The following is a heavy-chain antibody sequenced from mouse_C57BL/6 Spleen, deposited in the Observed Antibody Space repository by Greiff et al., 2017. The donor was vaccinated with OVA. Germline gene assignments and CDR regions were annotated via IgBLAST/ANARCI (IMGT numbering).Heavy chain of an antibody. CDR2: ISSGSSTI. CDR3: AIDYYGSSYGGPYAMDY. V-gene: IGHV5-17*01. CDR1: GFTFSDYG. Sequence: EVQLVESGGGLVKPGGSLKLSCAASGFTFSDYGMHWVRQAPEKGLAWVAYISSGSSTIYYADTVKGRFTISRDNAKNTLFLQMTSLRSEDTAMYYCAIDYYGSSYGGPYAMDYWGQGTSVTVSS. J-gene: IGHJ4*01. D-gene: IGHD1-1*01.